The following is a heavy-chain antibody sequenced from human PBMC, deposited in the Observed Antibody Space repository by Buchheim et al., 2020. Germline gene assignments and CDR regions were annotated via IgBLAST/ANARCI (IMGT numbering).Heavy chain of an antibody. Sequence: QVQLVESGGGVVQPGRSLRLSCAASGFTFSSYGMHWVRQAPGKGLEWVAVISYDGSNKYYAASVKGRFTISRDNSKNTLYLQMNSLRAEDTAVYYCAKDRIAAAGTFDYWGQGTL. V-gene: IGHV3-30*18. CDR3: AKDRIAAAGTFDY. CDR2: ISYDGSNK. D-gene: IGHD6-13*01. J-gene: IGHJ4*02. CDR1: GFTFSSYG.